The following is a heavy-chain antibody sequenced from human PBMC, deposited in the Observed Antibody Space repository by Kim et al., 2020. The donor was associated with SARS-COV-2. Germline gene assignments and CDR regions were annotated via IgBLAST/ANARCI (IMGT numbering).Heavy chain of an antibody. CDR3: PRGRWWFDP. V-gene: IGHV4-59*09. CDR2: GNT. Sequence: GNTNYNPSVASRVTISVDTSKNQFSLKPSSLTAADTAVYYCPRGRWWFDPWGQGTLVTVS. D-gene: IGHD2-15*01. J-gene: IGHJ5*02.